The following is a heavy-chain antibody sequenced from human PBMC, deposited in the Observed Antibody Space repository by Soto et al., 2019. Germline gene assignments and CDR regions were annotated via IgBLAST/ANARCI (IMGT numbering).Heavy chain of an antibody. J-gene: IGHJ5*02. CDR2: IYYSGST. CDR3: ARGYYDFWSGLNYREHWFDP. Sequence: PSETLSLTCTVSGGSISSSSYYWGWIRQPPGKGLEWIGSIYYSGSTYYNPSLKSRVTISVDTSKNQFSLKLSSVTAADTAVYYCARGYYDFWSGLNYREHWFDPWGQGTLVTVSS. D-gene: IGHD3-3*01. V-gene: IGHV4-39*01. CDR1: GGSISSSSYY.